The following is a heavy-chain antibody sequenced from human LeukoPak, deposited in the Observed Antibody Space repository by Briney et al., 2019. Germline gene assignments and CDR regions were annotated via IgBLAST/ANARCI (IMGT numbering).Heavy chain of an antibody. CDR2: ISSSSSYI. D-gene: IGHD3-22*01. V-gene: IGHV3-21*01. Sequence: GPLRLSCAASGFTFSSYSMNWVRQAPGKGLEWVSSISSSSSYIYYADSVKGRFTISRDNAKNSLYLQMNSLRAEDTAVYYCASYYYDSSGLVYWGQGTLVTVSS. CDR3: ASYYYDSSGLVY. J-gene: IGHJ4*02. CDR1: GFTFSSYS.